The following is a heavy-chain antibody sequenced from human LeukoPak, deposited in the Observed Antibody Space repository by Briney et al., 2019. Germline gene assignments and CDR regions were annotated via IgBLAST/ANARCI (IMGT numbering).Heavy chain of an antibody. CDR2: IKSKTYGGTT. Sequence: GWSLTLPCAASGFTLSHACMSWLRQAAGKELDWVGRIKSKTYGGTTDYAPPVKGRFTISRDDSKNTLYLQMNSLNTDDTAVYYCTRDRLELRTPLDYWGQGTVVSVSS. CDR1: GFTLSHAC. D-gene: IGHD1-7*01. V-gene: IGHV3-15*01. J-gene: IGHJ4*02. CDR3: TRDRLELRTPLDY.